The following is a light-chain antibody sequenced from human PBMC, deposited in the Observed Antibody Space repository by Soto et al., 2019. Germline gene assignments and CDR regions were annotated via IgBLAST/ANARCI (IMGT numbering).Light chain of an antibody. V-gene: IGKV3-20*01. CDR2: GAS. Sequence: EIVLTQSPGTLSLSPGERATLSCRASQSVSSSYLAWYQQKPGQAPRLLIYGASSRATGIPDRFSGSGSGTDFTLTISRLEPEDFAVYYWQQYDSSPSGTFGQVTKVDIK. CDR3: QQYDSSPSGT. J-gene: IGKJ1*01. CDR1: QSVSSSY.